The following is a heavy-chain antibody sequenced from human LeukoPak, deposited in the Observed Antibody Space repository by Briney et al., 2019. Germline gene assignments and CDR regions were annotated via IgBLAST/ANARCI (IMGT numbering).Heavy chain of an antibody. J-gene: IGHJ4*02. CDR3: ARDLGSSWFEPLDY. V-gene: IGHV4-59*12. D-gene: IGHD6-13*01. Sequence: SETLSLTCTVSGGSISSYYWSWIRQPPGKGLEWIGYIYYSGSTNYNPSLKSRVTISVDKSKNQFSLKLTSATAADTAVYYCARDLGSSWFEPLDYWGQGILVIVSS. CDR2: IYYSGST. CDR1: GGSISSYY.